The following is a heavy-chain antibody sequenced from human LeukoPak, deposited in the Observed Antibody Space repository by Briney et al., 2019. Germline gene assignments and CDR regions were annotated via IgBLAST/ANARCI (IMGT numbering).Heavy chain of an antibody. CDR1: GFTFSSYG. CDR3: ARALDY. J-gene: IGHJ4*02. CDR2: ISYDGSNK. Sequence: GGSLRLSCAASGFTFSSYGMHWVRQAPGKGLEWVAVISYDGSNKYYADSVKGRFTISRDNSKNTLYLQMNSLRAEDTAVYYCARALDYWGQGALVTVSS. V-gene: IGHV3-30*19.